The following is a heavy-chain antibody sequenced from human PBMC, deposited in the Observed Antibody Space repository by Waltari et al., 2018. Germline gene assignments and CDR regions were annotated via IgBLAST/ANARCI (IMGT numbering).Heavy chain of an antibody. CDR1: GGSISSSSYY. CDR2: IYYSGIT. CDR3: ARGCAVRGVKCHYNMDV. V-gene: IGHV4-39*07. Sequence: QLQLQESGPGLVKPSETLSLTCTVSGGSISSSSYYWGWIRPPPGKGLEWIGSIYYSGITYYNPSLKSRVTILVDTSKNQFSLKLSSVTAADTAVYYCARGCAVRGVKCHYNMDVWGKGTTVTVSS. D-gene: IGHD3-10*01. J-gene: IGHJ6*03.